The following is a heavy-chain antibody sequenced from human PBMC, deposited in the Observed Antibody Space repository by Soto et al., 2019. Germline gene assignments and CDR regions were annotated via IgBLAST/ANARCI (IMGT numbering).Heavy chain of an antibody. V-gene: IGHV1-2*02. Sequence: GASVKVSCKASGYTFTGYYMHWVRQAPGQGLEWMGWINPNSGGTNYAQKFQGRVTMTRDTSISTAYMELSRLRSDDTAVYYCARVHPPIFVWLLYPYNCFLPSGQGTLV. J-gene: IGHJ5*02. CDR1: GYTFTGYY. CDR3: ARVHPPIFVWLLYPYNCFLP. D-gene: IGHD3-3*01. CDR2: INPNSGGT.